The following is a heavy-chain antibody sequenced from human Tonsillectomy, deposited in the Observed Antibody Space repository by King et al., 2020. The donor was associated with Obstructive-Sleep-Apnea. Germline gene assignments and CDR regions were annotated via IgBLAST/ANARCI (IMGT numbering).Heavy chain of an antibody. CDR2: IWHDGSNK. Sequence: VQLVESGGGVVQPGRSFGLSCAASGFTFSSYGMHGLRQAPNKGLECVALIWHDGSNKYYADSVKGRFTISRVNSKNTLYLQMNSLRAEDTAVYYCARDRSLPSGFFDYWGQGTLVTVSS. J-gene: IGHJ4*02. V-gene: IGHV3-33*01. D-gene: IGHD2-2*01. CDR3: ARDRSLPSGFFDY. CDR1: GFTFSSYG.